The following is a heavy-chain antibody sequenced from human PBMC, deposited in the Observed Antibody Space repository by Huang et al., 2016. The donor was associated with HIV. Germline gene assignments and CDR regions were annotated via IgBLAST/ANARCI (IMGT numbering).Heavy chain of an antibody. CDR1: GFTVSTNY. CDR3: AKEGDTGAALGY. CDR2: IYSGGTT. Sequence: EVQLVEAGGGLIQPGGSLRRSCAASGFTVSTNYMTWVRQAPAEGLEWVSLIYSGGTTDYADSVKGRFTISRDDSENTLYLHMTSLRAGDTAVYYCAKEGDTGAALGYWGQGTLVTVS. V-gene: IGHV3-53*01. J-gene: IGHJ4*02. D-gene: IGHD2-8*02.